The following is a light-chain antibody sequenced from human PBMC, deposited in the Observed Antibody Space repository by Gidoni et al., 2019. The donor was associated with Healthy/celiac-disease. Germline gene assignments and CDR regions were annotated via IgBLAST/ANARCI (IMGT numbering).Light chain of an antibody. J-gene: IGKJ5*01. Sequence: DIQMTQSPSTLSASVGDRVTITCRASQSISSWLAWYQQKPGKAPKLLIYKASSLESGVPSRFSGSGSGTEFTLTISSLQPDDFATYYCQQLRGTFGQGTRLEIK. V-gene: IGKV1-5*03. CDR2: KAS. CDR1: QSISSW. CDR3: QQLRGT.